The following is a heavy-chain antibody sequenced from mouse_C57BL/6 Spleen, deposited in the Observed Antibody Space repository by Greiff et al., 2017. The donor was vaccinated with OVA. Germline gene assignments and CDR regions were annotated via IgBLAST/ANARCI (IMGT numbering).Heavy chain of an antibody. CDR2: INPNNGGT. V-gene: IGHV1-26*01. Sequence: VQLQQSGPELVKPGASVKISCKASGYTFTDYYMNWVKQSHGKSLEWIGDINPNNGGTSYNQKFKGKATLTVDKSSSTAYMELRSLTSEDSAVYYCARDEGLRRGYYYAMDYWGQGTSVTVSS. CDR1: GYTFTDYY. D-gene: IGHD2-2*01. CDR3: ARDEGLRRGYYYAMDY. J-gene: IGHJ4*01.